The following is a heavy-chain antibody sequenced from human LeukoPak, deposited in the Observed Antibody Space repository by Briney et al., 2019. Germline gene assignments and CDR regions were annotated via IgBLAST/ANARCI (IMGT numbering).Heavy chain of an antibody. CDR3: ARGYSGSYDY. V-gene: IGHV3-48*01. Sequence: GGSLRLSCVASGFSFRSYCMNWVRQAPGKGLEWVSYISSSSGTIYYADSVKGRFTISRDNSKNSLYLQMNSLRAEDTAVYYCARGYSGSYDYWGQGTLVTVSS. CDR1: GFSFRSYC. CDR2: ISSSSGTI. J-gene: IGHJ4*02. D-gene: IGHD1-26*01.